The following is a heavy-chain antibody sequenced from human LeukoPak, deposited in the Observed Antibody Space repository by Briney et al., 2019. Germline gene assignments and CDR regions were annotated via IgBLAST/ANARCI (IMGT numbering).Heavy chain of an antibody. D-gene: IGHD5-18*01. V-gene: IGHV4-59*12. CDR2: IYYSGST. CDR1: GGSISSYY. CDR3: ARDRGYSYGPFDY. J-gene: IGHJ4*02. Sequence: SQTLSLTCTVSGGSISSYYWSWIRQPPGKGLEWIGYIYYSGSTNYNPSLKSRVTISVDTSKNQFSLKLSSVTAADTAVYYCARDRGYSYGPFDYWGQGTLGTVSS.